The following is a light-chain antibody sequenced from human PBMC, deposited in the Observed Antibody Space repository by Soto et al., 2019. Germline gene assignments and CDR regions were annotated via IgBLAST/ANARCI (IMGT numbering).Light chain of an antibody. J-gene: IGLJ2*01. CDR2: GNS. CDR1: SSNIGAGYD. CDR3: QSYDSSLSGPK. V-gene: IGLV1-40*01. Sequence: QSVLTQPPSVSGAPGQRVTISCTGSSSNIGAGYDVRWYQQLPGTAPKLLIYGNSNRPSGVPDRFSGSKSGTSASLAITGLQAEDEADYYCQSYDSSLSGPKFGGGTKLTVL.